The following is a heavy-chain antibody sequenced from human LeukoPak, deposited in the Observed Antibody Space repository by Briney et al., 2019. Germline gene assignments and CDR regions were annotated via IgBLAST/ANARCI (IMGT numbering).Heavy chain of an antibody. CDR3: ARGGITIFGVVIPSDAFDI. Sequence: SETLSLTCTVSGGSISSYYWSWTRQPPGKGLEWIGYIYYSGSTNYNPSLKSRVTISVDTSKNQFSLKLSSVTAADTAVYYCARGGITIFGVVIPSDAFDIWGQGTMVTVSS. D-gene: IGHD3-3*01. J-gene: IGHJ3*02. CDR2: IYYSGST. CDR1: GGSISSYY. V-gene: IGHV4-59*08.